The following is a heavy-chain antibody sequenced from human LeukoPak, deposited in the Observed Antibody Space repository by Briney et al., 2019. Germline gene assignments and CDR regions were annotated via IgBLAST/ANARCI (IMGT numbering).Heavy chain of an antibody. CDR3: ARVQTDSRFDY. D-gene: IGHD2-21*02. V-gene: IGHV4-61*02. J-gene: IGHJ4*02. Sequence: SQTLSLTRTVSGGSISSNSYYWSWIRQPAGKGLEWIGRIYTSGSTNYNPSLKSRVTISVDTSKSQFSLKLNSVTAADTAVYYCARVQTDSRFDYWGQGTLVTVSS. CDR1: GGSISSNSYY. CDR2: IYTSGST.